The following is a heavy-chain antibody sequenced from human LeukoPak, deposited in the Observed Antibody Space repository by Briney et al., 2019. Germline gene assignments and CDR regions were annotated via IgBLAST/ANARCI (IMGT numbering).Heavy chain of an antibody. J-gene: IGHJ3*02. CDR1: GGSISSGGYY. Sequence: SQTLSLTCTVSGGSISSGGYYWSWIRQYPGKGLEWIGYIYYSGSTYYNPSLKSRVTISVDTSKNQFSLKLSSVTAADTAVYYCARDAYYYDSSGYINAFDIWGQGTMVTVSS. CDR2: IYYSGST. V-gene: IGHV4-31*03. D-gene: IGHD3-22*01. CDR3: ARDAYYYDSSGYINAFDI.